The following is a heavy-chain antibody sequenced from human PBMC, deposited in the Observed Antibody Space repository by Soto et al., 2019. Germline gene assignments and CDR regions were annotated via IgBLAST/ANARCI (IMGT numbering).Heavy chain of an antibody. J-gene: IGHJ4*02. CDR1: GGSFSGYY. CDR2: INHSGST. Sequence: SETLSLTCAVYGGSFSGYYWSWIRQPPGKGLEWIGEINHSGSTNYNPSLKSRVTISVDTSKNQFSLKLSSVTAADTAVYYCARMGDYGDYVPKFDYWGQGTLVTVSS. D-gene: IGHD4-17*01. V-gene: IGHV4-34*01. CDR3: ARMGDYGDYVPKFDY.